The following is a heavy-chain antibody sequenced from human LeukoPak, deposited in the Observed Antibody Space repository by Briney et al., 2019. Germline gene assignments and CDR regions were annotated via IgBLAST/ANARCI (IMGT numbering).Heavy chain of an antibody. CDR2: ISRSGVHT. Sequence: PGGSLRLSCTASGFTFSNYAMTWVRQAPGKGLEWVSAISRSGVHTYYADSVKGRFTISRDNSKNTLYLQMNSLRAEDTAVYSCAKGPPNNSQGYIDYWGQGTLVTVSS. CDR3: AKGPPNNSQGYIDY. J-gene: IGHJ4*02. V-gene: IGHV3-23*01. D-gene: IGHD1-1*01. CDR1: GFTFSNYA.